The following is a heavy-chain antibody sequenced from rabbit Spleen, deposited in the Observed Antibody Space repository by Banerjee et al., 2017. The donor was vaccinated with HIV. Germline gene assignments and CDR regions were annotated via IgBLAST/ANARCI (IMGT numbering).Heavy chain of an antibody. D-gene: IGHD1-1*01. CDR3: ARDLGSVVGWNFKL. V-gene: IGHV1S45*01. CDR1: GFSFSSNW. Sequence: LEESGGGLVKPGGTLTLTCTVSGFSFSSNWICWVRQAPGKGLEWIACIDTSDGDTDYANWPKGRFTISRTSSTTVTLQMTSLTAADTATHFCARDLGSVVGWNFKLWGPGTLVTVS. J-gene: IGHJ4*01. CDR2: IDTSDGDT.